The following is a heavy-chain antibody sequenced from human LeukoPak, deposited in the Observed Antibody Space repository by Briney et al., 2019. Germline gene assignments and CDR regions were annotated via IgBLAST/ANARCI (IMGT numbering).Heavy chain of an antibody. Sequence: SETLSFICAVSGNSITNNYWTWIRQTPGKGLQWIGYMSYTGTTAYNPSLESRVTISLDTSKNQFSLKLTSVTAADTAVYYCARGTSAHAWHMFYWGQGTLVTVSS. J-gene: IGHJ4*02. CDR3: ARGTSAHAWHMFY. CDR2: MSYTGTT. V-gene: IGHV4-59*01. CDR1: GNSITNNY. D-gene: IGHD2-2*01.